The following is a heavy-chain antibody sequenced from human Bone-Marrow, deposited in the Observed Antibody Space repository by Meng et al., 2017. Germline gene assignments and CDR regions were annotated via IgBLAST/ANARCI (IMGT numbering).Heavy chain of an antibody. CDR3: ARDPWLYYDFWSGYYFDY. V-gene: IGHV4-34*01. CDR2: INHSGST. CDR1: GGSFSGYY. J-gene: IGHJ4*02. D-gene: IGHD3-3*01. Sequence: QGQLPQWGAGLLKPSETLSLTCAVYGGSFSGYYWSWIRQPPGKGLEWIGEINHSGSTNYNPSLKSRVTISVDTSKNQFSLKLSSVTAADTAVYYCARDPWLYYDFWSGYYFDYWGQGTLVTVSS.